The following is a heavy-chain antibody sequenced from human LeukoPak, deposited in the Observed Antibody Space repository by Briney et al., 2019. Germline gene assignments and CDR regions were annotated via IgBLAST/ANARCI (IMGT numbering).Heavy chain of an antibody. D-gene: IGHD3-22*01. J-gene: IGHJ4*02. Sequence: GGSLRLSCAVSGFTFSTYSMNWVRQAPGKGLEWVSYISGSGTTIYYADSVKGRFTISRDNAKNSLYLQQHSLRAEDTAVYYCARDTDSSGYYYENFDYWGQGTLVTVSS. CDR3: ARDTDSSGYYYENFDY. CDR2: ISGSGTTI. V-gene: IGHV3-48*01. CDR1: GFTFSTYS.